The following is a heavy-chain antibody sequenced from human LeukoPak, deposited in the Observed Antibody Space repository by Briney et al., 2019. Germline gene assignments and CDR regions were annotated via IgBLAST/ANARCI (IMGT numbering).Heavy chain of an antibody. D-gene: IGHD5-18*01. V-gene: IGHV3-74*03. CDR2: INDDGSSF. J-gene: IGHJ4*02. CDR1: GFTFNFYW. CDR3: ARVRTNSYGFDY. Sequence: PGGSLRLSCVGSGFTFNFYWMHWVRQAPGKGLEWVSHINDDGSSFTYADFVKGRFTSSRDNAKNTLYLQMNSLRVEDTAVYYCARVRTNSYGFDYWGQGAQVTVSS.